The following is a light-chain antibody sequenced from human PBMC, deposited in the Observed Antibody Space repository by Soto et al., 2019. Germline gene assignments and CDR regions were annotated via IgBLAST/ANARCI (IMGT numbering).Light chain of an antibody. CDR1: KLGDKY. Sequence: SYELTQPPSVSVSPGQTVSITCSGDKLGDKYACWYQQKPGQSPVLVIYLDVKRPSGIPERFSGSNSGNTATLTISGTQAMDEADYYCQAWDSSTNWVFGGGTQLTVL. CDR3: QAWDSSTNWV. J-gene: IGLJ3*02. V-gene: IGLV3-1*01. CDR2: LDV.